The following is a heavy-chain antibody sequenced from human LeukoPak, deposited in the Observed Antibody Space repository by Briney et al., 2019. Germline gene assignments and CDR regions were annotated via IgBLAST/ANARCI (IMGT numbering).Heavy chain of an antibody. CDR1: GFTFSSYT. D-gene: IGHD7-27*01. CDR2: ITTSDGNT. Sequence: SLRLSXXXSGFTFSSYTMSWVRQAPGKGLEWVSTITTSDGNTYYADSVKGRFTVSRDNSKNTLFLQMNSLRAEDTAVYYCAKDGGLWVSAHWGDSWGRGTLVTVSS. CDR3: AKDGGLWVSAHWGDS. V-gene: IGHV3-23*01. J-gene: IGHJ4*02.